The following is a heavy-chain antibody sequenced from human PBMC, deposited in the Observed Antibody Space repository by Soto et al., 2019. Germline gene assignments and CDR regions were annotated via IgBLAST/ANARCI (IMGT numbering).Heavy chain of an antibody. V-gene: IGHV3-48*01. D-gene: IGHD2-2*01. CDR2: ISSSSSTI. Sequence: PGGSLRLSCAASGFTFSSYSMNWVRQAPGKGLEWVSYISSSSSTIYYADSVKGRFIISRDNAKNSLYLQMNSLRAEDTAVYYCASDIVVVPAAKDAFDIWGQGTMVTVSS. J-gene: IGHJ3*02. CDR1: GFTFSSYS. CDR3: ASDIVVVPAAKDAFDI.